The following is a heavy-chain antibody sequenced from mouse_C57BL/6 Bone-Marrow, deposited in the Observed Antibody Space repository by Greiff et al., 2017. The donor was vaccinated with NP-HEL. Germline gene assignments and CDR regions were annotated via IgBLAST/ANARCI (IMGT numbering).Heavy chain of an antibody. CDR1: GYTFTSYW. D-gene: IGHD3-2*02. J-gene: IGHJ4*01. CDR3: ARDSSGFYAMDY. CDR2: IDPSDSYT. V-gene: IGHV1-69*01. Sequence: QVQLQQPGAELVMPGASVKLSCKASGYTFTSYWMHWVKQRPGQGLEWIGEIDPSDSYTNYNQKFKGKSTLTVDKSSSTAYMQLSSLTSEDSVVYYCARDSSGFYAMDYWGQGTSVTVSA.